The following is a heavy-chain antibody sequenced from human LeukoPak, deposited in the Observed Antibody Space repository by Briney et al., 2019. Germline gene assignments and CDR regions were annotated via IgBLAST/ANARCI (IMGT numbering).Heavy chain of an antibody. D-gene: IGHD5-24*01. CDR2: IIPILGIA. CDR1: GGTFSSYA. CDR3: ARDWLQFWFDP. V-gene: IGHV1-69*04. Sequence: ASVKVSCKASGGTFSSYAISWVRQAPGQGLEWMGRIIPILGIANYAQKFQGRVTITADKSTSTAYMELSSLRSEDTAVYYCARDWLQFWFDPWGQGTLVTVSS. J-gene: IGHJ5*02.